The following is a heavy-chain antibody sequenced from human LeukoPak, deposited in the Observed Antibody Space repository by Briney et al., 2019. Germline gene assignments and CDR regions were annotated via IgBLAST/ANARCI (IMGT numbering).Heavy chain of an antibody. CDR2: IREDGTEK. CDR3: ARDGVGRVPEMSAPDY. D-gene: IGHD3-16*01. J-gene: IGHJ4*02. V-gene: IGHV3-7*01. Sequence: GGSLRLSCTASGFTFSGAWMTWVRQAPGKGLEWVANIREDGTEKNYVDSVKGRFTISRDNAKNSLFLQMNSLRAEDTAVYYCARDGVGRVPEMSAPDYWGQGTLVTVSS. CDR1: GFTFSGAW.